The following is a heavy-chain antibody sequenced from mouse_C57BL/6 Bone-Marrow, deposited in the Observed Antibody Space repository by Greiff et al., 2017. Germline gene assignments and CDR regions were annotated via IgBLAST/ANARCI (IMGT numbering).Heavy chain of an antibody. D-gene: IGHD1-1*01. J-gene: IGHJ3*01. CDR1: GFTFSNYW. Sequence: EVQLVESGGGLVQPGGSMKLSCVASGFTFSNYWMNWVRQSPEKGLEWVAQIRLKSDNYATHYAESVKGRFTISRDDSKSSVYLQMNNLRAEDTGIYYCTLLLRPFWFAYWGQGTLVTVSA. V-gene: IGHV6-3*01. CDR2: IRLKSDNYAT. CDR3: TLLLRPFWFAY.